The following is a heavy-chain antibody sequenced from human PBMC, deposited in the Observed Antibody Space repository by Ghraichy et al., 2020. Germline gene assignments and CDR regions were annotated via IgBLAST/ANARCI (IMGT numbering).Heavy chain of an antibody. J-gene: IGHJ4*02. CDR3: AKEDLRYYDILTGYYPWAFDY. CDR2: ISGSGGST. CDR1: GFTFSSYA. V-gene: IGHV3-23*01. Sequence: GGSLRLSCAASGFTFSSYAMSWVRQAPGKGLEWVSAISGSGGSTYYADSVKGRFTISRDNSKNTLYLQMNSLRAEDTAVYYCAKEDLRYYDILTGYYPWAFDYWGQGTLVTVSA. D-gene: IGHD3-9*01.